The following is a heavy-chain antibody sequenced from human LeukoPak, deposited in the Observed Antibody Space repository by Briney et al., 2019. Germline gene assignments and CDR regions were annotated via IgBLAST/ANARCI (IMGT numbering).Heavy chain of an antibody. V-gene: IGHV5-51*01. CDR3: ARLTGSGRGYYGTDV. J-gene: IGHJ6*04. Sequence: GESLKISCQGSGYSFTSYWIGWVRQMPGKGLEWIGIIYPGDSDTRYSPYFQGQVTISADESISTAYLQWSSLKASDTAMYYCARLTGSGRGYYGTDVWGKGTTVTVSS. CDR2: IYPGDSDT. D-gene: IGHD3-10*01. CDR1: GYSFTSYW.